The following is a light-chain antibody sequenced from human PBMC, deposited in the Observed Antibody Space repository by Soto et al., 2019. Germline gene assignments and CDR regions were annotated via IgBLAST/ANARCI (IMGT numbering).Light chain of an antibody. V-gene: IGLV2-23*02. CDR3: CSYGGSYV. Sequence: QSVLTQPASVSGSPGQSITISCTGTSSDVGSYNLVSWYQQHPSKAPKVMIYEVSKRPSGVSNRFSGSKSGNTASLTISGLQAEDEADYYCCSYGGSYVFGTGTKVTVL. J-gene: IGLJ1*01. CDR1: SSDVGSYNL. CDR2: EVS.